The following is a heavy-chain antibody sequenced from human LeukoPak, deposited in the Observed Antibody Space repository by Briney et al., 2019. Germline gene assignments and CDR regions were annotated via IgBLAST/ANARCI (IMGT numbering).Heavy chain of an antibody. CDR3: AKDYYGGDGFFDY. CDR1: GFTFSNYG. CDR2: ISYDGSNK. V-gene: IGHV3-30*18. Sequence: GGSLRLSCAASGFTFSNYGMHWVRQAPGKELEWVAVISYDGSNKYYADSVKGRFTISRDNSKNTLYLQMNSLRAEDTAVYYCAKDYYGGDGFFDYWGQGTLVTVSS. D-gene: IGHD4-23*01. J-gene: IGHJ4*02.